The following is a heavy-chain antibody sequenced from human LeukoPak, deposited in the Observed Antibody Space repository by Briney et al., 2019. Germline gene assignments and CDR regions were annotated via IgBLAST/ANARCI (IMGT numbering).Heavy chain of an antibody. CDR3: ARPYGGNSGPYFFDY. V-gene: IGHV5-51*01. J-gene: IGHJ4*02. CDR1: GYSFTSYW. CDR2: IYPGDSDT. D-gene: IGHD4-23*01. Sequence: GESLKISCKGSGYSFTSYWIGWVRQMPGKGLEWMGIIYPGDSDTRYSPFFQGQVTISANKSISTAYLQWSSLKASDTAMYYCARPYGGNSGPYFFDYWGQGTLVTVSS.